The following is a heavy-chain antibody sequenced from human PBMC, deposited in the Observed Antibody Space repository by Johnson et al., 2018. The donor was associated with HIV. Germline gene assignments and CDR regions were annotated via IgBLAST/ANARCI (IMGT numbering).Heavy chain of an antibody. D-gene: IGHD5/OR15-5a*01. CDR3: AKDLRVYTCDAFDI. Sequence: VQLVESGGGLVKPGGSLRLSCAASGFTFSSYAMHWVRQAPGKGLEWVSVIYSGGSTYYADSVKGRFTISRDNSKNTLYLQMNSLRAEDTAVYYCAKDLRVYTCDAFDIWGQGTMVTVSS. J-gene: IGHJ3*02. CDR2: IYSGGST. CDR1: GFTFSSYA. V-gene: IGHV3-NL1*01.